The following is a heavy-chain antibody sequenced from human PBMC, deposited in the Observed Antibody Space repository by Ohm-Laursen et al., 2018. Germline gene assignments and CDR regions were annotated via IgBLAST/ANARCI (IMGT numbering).Heavy chain of an antibody. V-gene: IGHV3-23*01. CDR2: ISGSADNI. J-gene: IGHJ4*02. CDR1: GFTFSDYY. D-gene: IGHD6-13*01. CDR3: AKSYVGSSWTPFDY. Sequence: GSLRLSCSASGFTFSDYYMTWVRQAPGKGLEWVSSISGSADNIYYADSVKGRFTISSDNSKSTLFLQMNSLRADDTAVYYCAKSYVGSSWTPFDYWGQGTLVTVSS.